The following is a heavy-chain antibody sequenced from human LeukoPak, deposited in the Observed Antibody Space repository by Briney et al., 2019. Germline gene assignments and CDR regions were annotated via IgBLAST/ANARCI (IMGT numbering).Heavy chain of an antibody. CDR1: RFTFSNYG. D-gene: IGHD3-22*01. CDR2: INSRSSTI. Sequence: PGGSLRLSCAASRFTFSNYGVNWVRQAPGKGLEWVSYINSRSSTIYYADSVRGRFTISRGNAKNSLYLQMNSLKAEDTAIYYCARDDDSGYYDYFDYWGQGALVTVSS. J-gene: IGHJ4*02. CDR3: ARDDDSGYYDYFDY. V-gene: IGHV3-48*01.